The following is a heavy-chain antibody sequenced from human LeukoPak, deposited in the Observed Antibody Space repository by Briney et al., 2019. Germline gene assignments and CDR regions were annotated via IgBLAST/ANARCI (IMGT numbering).Heavy chain of an antibody. Sequence: PGGSLRLSCAASGFSVSNNYMTWVRQAPGKGLEWVSSISSSSSYIYYADSVKGRFTISRDNAKNSLYLQMNSLRAEDTAVYYCARAGYCSGGSCYEAFDIWGQGTMVTVSS. CDR1: GFSVSNNY. CDR3: ARAGYCSGGSCYEAFDI. J-gene: IGHJ3*02. D-gene: IGHD2-15*01. V-gene: IGHV3-21*01. CDR2: ISSSSSYI.